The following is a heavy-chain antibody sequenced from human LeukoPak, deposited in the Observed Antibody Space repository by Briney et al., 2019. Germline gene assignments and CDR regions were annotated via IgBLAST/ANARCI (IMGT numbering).Heavy chain of an antibody. CDR3: AHTVWSGNYFDY. Sequence: PGGSLRLSCAASGFTFTIAWMTWVRQAPGKGLVWVSRINSDGRSTDYADSVKGRFTISRDNTKNTLYLQINSLRVEDTAVYYCAHTVWSGNYFDYWGQGTLVTVSS. J-gene: IGHJ4*02. D-gene: IGHD3-3*01. CDR1: GFTFTIAW. CDR2: INSDGRST. V-gene: IGHV3-74*01.